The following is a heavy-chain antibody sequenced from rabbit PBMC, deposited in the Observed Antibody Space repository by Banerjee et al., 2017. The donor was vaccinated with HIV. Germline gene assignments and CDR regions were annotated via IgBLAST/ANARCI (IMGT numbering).Heavy chain of an antibody. CDR2: IYIDSSGST. CDR3: AKGDGYGNAAFNL. V-gene: IGHV1S40*01. Sequence: QSLEESGGDLVKPGASLTLTCTASGFDFSSNAMCWVRQAPGKGLEWIACIYIDSSGSTWYASWAKGRFTISKTSSTTVTLQMTSLTAADTATYFCAKGDGYGNAAFNLWGQGTLVTVS. D-gene: IGHD6-1*01. CDR1: GFDFSSNA. J-gene: IGHJ4*01.